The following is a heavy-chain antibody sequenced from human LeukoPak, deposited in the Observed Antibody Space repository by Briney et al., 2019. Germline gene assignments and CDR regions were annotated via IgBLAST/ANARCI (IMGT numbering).Heavy chain of an antibody. CDR2: ISSSGRTI. CDR1: GFTFSSYG. J-gene: IGHJ3*02. Sequence: GGSLRLSCAASGFTFSSYGMHWVRQAPGKGLEWLSYISSSGRTIYYADSVKGRFTMSRDNAQNALYLEMNSLRAEDTAVYYCAREKKTEWTTGAFDMWGQGTMVIVSS. D-gene: IGHD3-3*01. CDR3: AREKKTEWTTGAFDM. V-gene: IGHV3-48*04.